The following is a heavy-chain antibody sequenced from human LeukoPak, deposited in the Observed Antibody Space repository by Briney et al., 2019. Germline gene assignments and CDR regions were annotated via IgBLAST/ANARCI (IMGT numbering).Heavy chain of an antibody. D-gene: IGHD3-3*01. CDR3: ARDHPPKVYDFWSGYYTDYYYYGMDV. J-gene: IGHJ6*02. CDR2: IWYDGSNK. CDR1: GFTFSSYG. Sequence: GGSLRLSCAASGFTFSSYGMHWVRQAPGKGLEWVAVIWYDGSNKYYADSVKGRFTISRDNSKNTLYLQMNSLRAEDTAVYYCARDHPPKVYDFWSGYYTDYYYYGMDVWGQGTPVTVSS. V-gene: IGHV3-33*01.